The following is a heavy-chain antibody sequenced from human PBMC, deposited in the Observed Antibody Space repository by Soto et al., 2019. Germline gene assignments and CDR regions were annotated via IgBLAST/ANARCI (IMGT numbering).Heavy chain of an antibody. CDR2: ISGSGGST. D-gene: IGHD1-1*01. Sequence: GGSLRLSCAASGFTFSSYAMSWVRQAPGKGLEWVSAISGSGGSTYYADSVKGRFTISRDKSKNTLYLQMNSLRAEDTAVYYCAKFAGYPRYYGMDVWGQGTTVTVSS. J-gene: IGHJ6*02. CDR3: AKFAGYPRYYGMDV. CDR1: GFTFSSYA. V-gene: IGHV3-23*01.